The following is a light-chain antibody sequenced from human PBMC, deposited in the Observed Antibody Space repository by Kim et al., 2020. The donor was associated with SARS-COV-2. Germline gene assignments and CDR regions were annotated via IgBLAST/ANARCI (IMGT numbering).Light chain of an antibody. Sequence: SYELTQPPSVSVSPGQTARITCCGNNIGSKTVHWYQQKPGQAPLLLIYYDSDRPSGIPERFSGSNSGNTATLTISRVKAGDEADYYCQVWDSSSDSTEVMFGGGTQLTVL. V-gene: IGLV3-21*04. CDR3: QVWDSSSDSTEVM. J-gene: IGLJ3*02. CDR1: NIGSKT. CDR2: YDS.